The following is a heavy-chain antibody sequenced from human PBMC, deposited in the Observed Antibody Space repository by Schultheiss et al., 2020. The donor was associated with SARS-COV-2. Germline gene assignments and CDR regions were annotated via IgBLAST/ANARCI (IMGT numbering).Heavy chain of an antibody. Sequence: GGSLRLSCAASGFTFSSYWMHWVRQAPGKGLVWVSRINSDGSSTSYADSVKGRFTISRDNAKNTLYLQMNSLRAEDTAVYYCARADIVVVPADYYYYMDVWGKGTTVTVSS. V-gene: IGHV3-74*01. D-gene: IGHD2-2*01. CDR1: GFTFSSYW. CDR2: INSDGSST. CDR3: ARADIVVVPADYYYYMDV. J-gene: IGHJ6*03.